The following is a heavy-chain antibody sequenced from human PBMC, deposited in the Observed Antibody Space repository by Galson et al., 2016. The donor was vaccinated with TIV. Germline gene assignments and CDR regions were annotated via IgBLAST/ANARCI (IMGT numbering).Heavy chain of an antibody. Sequence: SVKVSCKASGGIFRTNAISWVRQAPGQGLEWMGGIFAIFGIANYAQKFQGRVTITADESTSTAYMELSSLRSDDTAVYYCARNRGYSVTGDFDFWGQGTLVTVSS. CDR1: GGIFRTNA. D-gene: IGHD5/OR15-5a*01. CDR2: IFAIFGIA. CDR3: ARNRGYSVTGDFDF. J-gene: IGHJ4*02. V-gene: IGHV1-69*13.